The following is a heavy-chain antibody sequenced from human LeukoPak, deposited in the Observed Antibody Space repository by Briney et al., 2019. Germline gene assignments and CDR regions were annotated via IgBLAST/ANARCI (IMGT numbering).Heavy chain of an antibody. CDR1: GYTFTSYS. CDR3: ARDYPLSPYCSSTSCGYFDL. J-gene: IGHJ2*01. Sequence: GASVKVSCKASGYTFTSYSISWVPQAPGQGLEWTGWISDYNGNTNYAQKLQGRVTMTTDTSTSTAYMELRSLRSDDTAVYYCARDYPLSPYCSSTSCGYFDLWGRGTLVTVSS. CDR2: ISDYNGNT. V-gene: IGHV1-18*01. D-gene: IGHD2-2*01.